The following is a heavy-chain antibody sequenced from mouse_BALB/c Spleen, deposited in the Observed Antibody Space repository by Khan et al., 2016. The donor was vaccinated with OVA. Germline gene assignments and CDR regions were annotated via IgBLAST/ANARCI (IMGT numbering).Heavy chain of an antibody. CDR1: GYTFTSYW. V-gene: IGHV1S41*01. CDR2: IGPGSSNA. D-gene: IGHD1-1*01. Sequence: DLVKPGASVKLSCKASGYTFTSYWINWIKQRPGQGLEWIASIGPGSSNAYYNDMFKDKATLTVDTSSNTAYMQLSSLSSEDSDVYFCDCENYSARSGYAMDYWGQGTSVTVSS. CDR3: DCENYSARSGYAMDY. J-gene: IGHJ4*01.